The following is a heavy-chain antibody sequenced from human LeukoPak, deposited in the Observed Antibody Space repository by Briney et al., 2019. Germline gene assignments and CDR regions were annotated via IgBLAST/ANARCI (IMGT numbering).Heavy chain of an antibody. CDR3: AREEVPHGFDI. V-gene: IGHV4-59*11. CDR2: IYYSGST. J-gene: IGHJ3*02. Sequence: PSETLTLTCTVSSGSISSLYWSWIRQPPGKGLEWIGYIYYSGSTNYKPSLKSRVTMSLDTSKNQFSLKLSSVTAADTAVYYCAREEVPHGFDIWGQGTMVTVSS. CDR1: SGSISSLY.